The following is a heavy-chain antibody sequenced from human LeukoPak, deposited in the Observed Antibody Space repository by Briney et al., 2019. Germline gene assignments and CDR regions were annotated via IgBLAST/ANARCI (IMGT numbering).Heavy chain of an antibody. CDR2: IKSKTDGETT. CDR1: GFTFTNAW. V-gene: IGHV3-15*01. J-gene: IGHJ4*02. CDR3: TTDLGTYYHGSQRLIPIDY. Sequence: PGGALRLSCVDSGFTFTNAWMSWVRQAPGKGLEWIGRIKSKTDGETTNYAEPVRGRFTISRDDSKSAVYLQMNSLKIEDTAVYYCTTDLGTYYHGSQRLIPIDYWGQGTLVTVSS. D-gene: IGHD3-10*01.